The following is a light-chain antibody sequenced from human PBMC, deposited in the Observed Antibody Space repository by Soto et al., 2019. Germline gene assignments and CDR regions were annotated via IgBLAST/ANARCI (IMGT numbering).Light chain of an antibody. V-gene: IGKV1-39*01. CDR1: QTFNNY. Sequence: DVQMTQSPSSLSASVGDTVTITCRAGQTFNNYLNWYQHKPGKAPKLLIYAASSLQSGVPSRFTASASGTDFTLTIINLQPEDFATYYCQQSYLSLQSFGQGTKLQI. J-gene: IGKJ2*03. CDR2: AAS. CDR3: QQSYLSLQS.